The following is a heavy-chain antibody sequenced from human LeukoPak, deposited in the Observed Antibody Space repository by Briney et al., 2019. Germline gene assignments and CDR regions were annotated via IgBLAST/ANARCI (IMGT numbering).Heavy chain of an antibody. V-gene: IGHV3-30*04. CDR2: ISYDGSNK. Sequence: GGSLRLSCAASGFTFSSYAMHWVRQAPGKGLEWVAVISYDGSNKYYADSVKGRFTIPRDNSKNTLYLQMNSLRAEDTAVYYCARDYGFGESPLYYFDYWGQGTLVTVSS. CDR1: GFTFSSYA. CDR3: ARDYGFGESPLYYFDY. J-gene: IGHJ4*02. D-gene: IGHD3-10*01.